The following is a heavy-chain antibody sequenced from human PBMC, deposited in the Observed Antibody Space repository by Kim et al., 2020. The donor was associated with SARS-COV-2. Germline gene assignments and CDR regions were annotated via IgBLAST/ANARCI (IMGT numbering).Heavy chain of an antibody. Sequence: SETLSLTCTVSGGSISTYYWSWIRQPPGKGLEWIGYVYDSGSTNYNPSLKSRVNISVDTSKNQFSLRLSSVTAADTAVYYCARAPGSGSYYVDYWGQGTL. D-gene: IGHD3-10*01. CDR3: ARAPGSGSYYVDY. CDR1: GGSISTYY. CDR2: VYDSGST. V-gene: IGHV4-59*13. J-gene: IGHJ4*02.